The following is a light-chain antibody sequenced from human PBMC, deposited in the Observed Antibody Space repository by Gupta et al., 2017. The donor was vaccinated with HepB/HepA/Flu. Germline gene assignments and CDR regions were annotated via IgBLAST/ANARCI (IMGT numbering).Light chain of an antibody. CDR1: QSINTY. Sequence: DIQMTQSPSSLSASVGDRVTITCRASQSINTYLNWYQQKPGKAPKLLIYAAASLQSGVPPRFSGSGSGTDFTLTISSLQPEDFATYYCQHSYNAPYNFGQGTKLEIK. CDR3: QHSYNAPYN. J-gene: IGKJ2*01. V-gene: IGKV1-39*01. CDR2: AAA.